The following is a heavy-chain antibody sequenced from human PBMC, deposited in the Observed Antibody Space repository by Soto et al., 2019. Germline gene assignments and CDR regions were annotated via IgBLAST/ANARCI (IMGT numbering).Heavy chain of an antibody. Sequence: QLQLQESGPGLVKPSETLSLTCTVSGGSISSSSYYWGWIRQPPGKGLEWIGSIYYSGSTYYNPSLKSRVTISGDTSKIQFSLKLSSVTAADTAVYYCARQKGYPMTGFDYWGQGTLVTVSS. D-gene: IGHD3-9*01. CDR3: ARQKGYPMTGFDY. J-gene: IGHJ4*02. CDR1: GGSISSSSYY. V-gene: IGHV4-39*01. CDR2: IYYSGST.